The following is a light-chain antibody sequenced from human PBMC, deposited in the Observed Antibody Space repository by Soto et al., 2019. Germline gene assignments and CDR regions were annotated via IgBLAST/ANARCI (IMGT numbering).Light chain of an antibody. V-gene: IGLV4-69*01. J-gene: IGLJ3*02. CDR3: QTWGTGINLV. CDR1: SGHSSYA. Sequence: QLVLTQSPSASASLGASVKLTCTLSSGHSSYAIAWHQLLPEKGPRFLMKLTSDGSHSKGDGIPDRFSGSSAGAERYLTISSLQSEDEADYYCQTWGTGINLVFGGGTKLTVL. CDR2: LTSDGSH.